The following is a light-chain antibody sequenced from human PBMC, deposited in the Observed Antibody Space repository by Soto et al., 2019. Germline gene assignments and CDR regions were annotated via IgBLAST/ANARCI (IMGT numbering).Light chain of an antibody. CDR3: LQHHLYPFT. J-gene: IGKJ3*01. V-gene: IGKV1-17*01. CDR1: QGIGIL. CDR2: AAS. Sequence: DIQMTQSPSSLSASVGDRVTITCRASQGIGILLGWFQQKPGKAPKRLIYAASSLQGGVPSRFSGSGSGTELTLTISSRQPEDFATYYCLQHHLYPFTFGPGTKVDIK.